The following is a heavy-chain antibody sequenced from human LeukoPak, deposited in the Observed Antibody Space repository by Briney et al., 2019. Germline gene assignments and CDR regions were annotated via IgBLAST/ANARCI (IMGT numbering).Heavy chain of an antibody. Sequence: GSLRLSCAASGFTVSSNYMTWVRQAPGKGLEWIGSIYYSGSTYYNPSLKSRVTISVDTSKNQFSLKLSSVTAADTAVYYCARGQDELRYFDWSYWGKGTLVTVSS. J-gene: IGHJ4*02. V-gene: IGHV4-59*02. D-gene: IGHD3-9*01. CDR3: ARGQDELRYFDWSY. CDR2: IYYSGST. CDR1: GFTVSSNY.